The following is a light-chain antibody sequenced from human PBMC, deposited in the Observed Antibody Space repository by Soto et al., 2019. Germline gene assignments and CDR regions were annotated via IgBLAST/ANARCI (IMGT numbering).Light chain of an antibody. CDR2: EVS. CDR1: SSDVGGYNY. Sequence: QSALTQPASVSGSPGQSITISCTGTSSDVGGYNYVSWYQQHPGKAPKLMIYEVSNRPSGVSNRFSGSKSGSTASLTISGLQAEDEADYDCSSYTSSSTLGVFGGGTKLTVL. J-gene: IGLJ3*02. V-gene: IGLV2-14*01. CDR3: SSYTSSSTLGV.